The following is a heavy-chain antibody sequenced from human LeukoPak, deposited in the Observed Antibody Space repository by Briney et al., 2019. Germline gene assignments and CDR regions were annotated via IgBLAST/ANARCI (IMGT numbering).Heavy chain of an antibody. CDR1: GCTFSSYA. CDR2: IIPIFGIA. CDR3: ARVDAGYCSSTSCPPVY. D-gene: IGHD2-2*01. V-gene: IGHV1-69*04. J-gene: IGHJ4*02. Sequence: SVKVSCKASGCTFSSYAISWVRQAPGQGLEWMGRIIPIFGIANYAQKFQGRVTITADKSTSTAYMELSSLRSEDTAVYYCARVDAGYCSSTSCPPVYWGQGTLVTVSS.